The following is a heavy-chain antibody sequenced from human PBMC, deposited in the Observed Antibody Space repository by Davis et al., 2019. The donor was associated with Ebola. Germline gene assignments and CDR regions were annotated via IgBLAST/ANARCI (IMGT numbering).Heavy chain of an antibody. CDR3: ARDYGPFLGMDV. D-gene: IGHD3-3*01. CDR2: INSDGSST. Sequence: PGGSLRLSCAASGFTFSSYWMHWVRQAPGKGLVWFSRINSDGSSTSYADSVKGRFTISRDNAKNTLYLQMNSLRAEDTAVYYCARDYGPFLGMDVWGQGTTVTVSS. CDR1: GFTFSSYW. J-gene: IGHJ6*02. V-gene: IGHV3-74*01.